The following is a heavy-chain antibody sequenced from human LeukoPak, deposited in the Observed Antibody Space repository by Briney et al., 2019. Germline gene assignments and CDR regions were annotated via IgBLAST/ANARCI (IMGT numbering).Heavy chain of an antibody. CDR1: GGSFSGYY. D-gene: IGHD3-22*01. Sequence: SETLSLTCAVYGGSFSGYYWSWIRQPPGKGLEWIGEINHSGSTNYNPSLKSRVTISVDTSKNQFSLKLSSVTAADTAVYYCAGAHYYDSSGVYFDYWGQGTLVTVSS. CDR3: AGAHYYDSSGVYFDY. J-gene: IGHJ4*02. V-gene: IGHV4-34*01. CDR2: INHSGST.